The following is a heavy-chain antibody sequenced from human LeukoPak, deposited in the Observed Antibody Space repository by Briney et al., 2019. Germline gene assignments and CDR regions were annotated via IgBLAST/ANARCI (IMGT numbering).Heavy chain of an antibody. CDR3: ARDVSWGSGIDY. Sequence: GGSLRLSCAASGFTFSDYYMSWIRQAPGKGLEWVSAMSGGGGFTYYADSVKGRFTISRDNSKNTLYLQMNSLRAEDTAVYYCARDVSWGSGIDYWGQGTLVTVSS. J-gene: IGHJ4*02. CDR2: MSGGGGFT. V-gene: IGHV3-23*01. CDR1: GFTFSDYY. D-gene: IGHD7-27*01.